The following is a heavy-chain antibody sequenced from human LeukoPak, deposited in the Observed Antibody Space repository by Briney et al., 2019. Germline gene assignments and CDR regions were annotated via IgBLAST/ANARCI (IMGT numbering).Heavy chain of an antibody. CDR3: AKDWNYYDSSGSFDY. Sequence: GGSLRLSCAASGFTFSSYAMSWVRQAPGKGLEWVSAISGSGGSTYYADSVKGRFTISRDNSKNTLYLQMNSLRAEATAVYYCAKDWNYYDSSGSFDYWGQGTLVTVSS. CDR1: GFTFSSYA. D-gene: IGHD3-22*01. J-gene: IGHJ4*02. CDR2: ISGSGGST. V-gene: IGHV3-23*01.